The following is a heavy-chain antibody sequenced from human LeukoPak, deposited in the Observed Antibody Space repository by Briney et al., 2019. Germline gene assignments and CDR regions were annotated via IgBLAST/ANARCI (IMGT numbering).Heavy chain of an antibody. CDR2: IFYSGST. J-gene: IGHJ4*02. CDR1: GGSISSSRYY. Sequence: SETLSLTCTVSGGSISSSRYYWGWIRQPPGKGLEWIASIFYSGSTYYNPYLKSRLTISVDTSKNQFSLKLSSLTAADTAVYYCARAIYSGTYSYSHTYFDSWGQGTLVTVSS. D-gene: IGHD1-26*01. V-gene: IGHV4-39*01. CDR3: ARAIYSGTYSYSHTYFDS.